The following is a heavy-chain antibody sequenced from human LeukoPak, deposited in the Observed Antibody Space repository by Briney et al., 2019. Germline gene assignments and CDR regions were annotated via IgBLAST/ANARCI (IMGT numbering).Heavy chain of an antibody. CDR3: GRSQWLPYDAIDI. J-gene: IGHJ3*02. D-gene: IGHD3-22*01. CDR1: GFTFSTYW. Sequence: PGGSLRLSCAASGFTFSTYWMSWVRQAPGKGLGWVANIKQDGSDKYYVDSVKGRFTISRGNTKNSLYLQMSSLRAEDTAVYYCGRSQWLPYDAIDIWGQGTMVTVSS. V-gene: IGHV3-7*02. CDR2: IKQDGSDK.